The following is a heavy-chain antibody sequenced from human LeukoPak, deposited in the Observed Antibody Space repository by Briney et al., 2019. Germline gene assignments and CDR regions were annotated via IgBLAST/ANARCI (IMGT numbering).Heavy chain of an antibody. Sequence: SETLSLTCAVYGGSFGGYYWTWIRQPPGKGLEWIGEINHSGSTNCNPSLKSRVTISVDTSKNQFSLRLNSVTAADTAVYYCARASAYSSSSGVNYWDQGTLVTVSS. CDR2: INHSGST. D-gene: IGHD6-6*01. CDR3: ARASAYSSSSGVNY. V-gene: IGHV4-34*01. J-gene: IGHJ4*02. CDR1: GGSFGGYY.